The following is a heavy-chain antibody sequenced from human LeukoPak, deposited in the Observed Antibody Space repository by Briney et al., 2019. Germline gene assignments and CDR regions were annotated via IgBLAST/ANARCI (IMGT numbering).Heavy chain of an antibody. J-gene: IGHJ4*02. CDR1: GGSISSYY. D-gene: IGHD3-22*01. CDR2: IFYSGST. Sequence: SETLSLTCTVSGGSISSYYWSWIRQPPGKGLEWIGYIFYSGSTNYNPSLKSRVTISLDTSKNQFSLKLSSVTAADTAVYYCARDHASDSSGFGLDNWGQGTLVTVSS. V-gene: IGHV4-59*01. CDR3: ARDHASDSSGFGLDN.